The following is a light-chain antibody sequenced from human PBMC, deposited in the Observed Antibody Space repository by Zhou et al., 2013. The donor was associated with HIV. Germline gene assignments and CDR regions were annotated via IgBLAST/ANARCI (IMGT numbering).Light chain of an antibody. J-gene: IGKJ2*01. V-gene: IGKV1-NL1*01. CDR3: QQYDATPYT. CDR2: GAS. Sequence: DIQMTQSPSSLSASVGDRVTITCRASQGITNSLAWYQQTPGKAPKLLVYGASRLESGVPSRFSGSGSGTFYTLTISSLQSEDFATYYCQQYDATPYTFGPGTEGGDQ. CDR1: QGITNS.